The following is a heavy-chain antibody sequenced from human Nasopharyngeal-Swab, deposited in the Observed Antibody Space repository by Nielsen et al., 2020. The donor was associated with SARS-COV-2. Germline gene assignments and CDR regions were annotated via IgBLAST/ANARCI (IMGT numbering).Heavy chain of an antibody. V-gene: IGHV4-34*01. Sequence: SQTLSLTCAVYGGSFSGYYWSWNRQPPGKGLEWIGEINHSGSTNYNPSLKSRVTISVDTSKNQFSLKLSSVTAADTAVYYCARPAIRFLLGNWFDPWGQGTLVTVSS. CDR2: INHSGST. CDR3: ARPAIRFLLGNWFDP. CDR1: GGSFSGYY. J-gene: IGHJ5*02. D-gene: IGHD3-16*01.